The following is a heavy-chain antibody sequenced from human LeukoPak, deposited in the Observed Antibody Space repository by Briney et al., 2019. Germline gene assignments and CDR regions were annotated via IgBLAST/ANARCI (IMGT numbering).Heavy chain of an antibody. V-gene: IGHV4-30-2*01. CDR2: IYHSGST. Sequence: PSETLSLTCTVSGGSISSGGYYWSWIRQPPGKGLEWIGYIYHSGSTYYNPSLKSRVTISVDRSKNQFSLKLSSVTAADTAVYYCARESLDYSNYGGPSHRLHATLPGGVSWFDPWGQGTLVTVSS. J-gene: IGHJ5*02. CDR3: ARESLDYSNYGGPSHRLHATLPGGVSWFDP. CDR1: GGSISSGGYY. D-gene: IGHD4-11*01.